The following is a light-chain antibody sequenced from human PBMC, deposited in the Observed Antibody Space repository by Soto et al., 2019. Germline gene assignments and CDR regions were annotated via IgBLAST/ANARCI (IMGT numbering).Light chain of an antibody. J-gene: IGKJ1*01. CDR1: QSVSSSY. CDR2: GAS. CDR3: QQYGSSPWT. Sequence: EIVLTQSPGTLSLSPGERATLSCRASQSVSSSYLAWYQQKPGQAPRLLSYGASSRATGIPDRFSGSGSGTEFTLTISRLEPEDFAVYYCQQYGSSPWTFGKGTKVEIK. V-gene: IGKV3-20*01.